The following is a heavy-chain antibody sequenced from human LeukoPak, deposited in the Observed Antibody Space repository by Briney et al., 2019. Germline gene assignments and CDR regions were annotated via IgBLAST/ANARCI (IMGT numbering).Heavy chain of an antibody. V-gene: IGHV4-39*07. J-gene: IGHJ4*02. D-gene: IGHD5-24*01. Sequence: SETLSLTCTVSGGSISSGTYYWGWIRQPPGKGLEWIGSIYYSGTTYYNPSLKSRVTISVDTPKNQFSLKLSSVTAADTAVYYCARGRVDGYSFWGQGTLVTVSS. CDR2: IYYSGTT. CDR3: ARGRVDGYSF. CDR1: GGSISSGTYY.